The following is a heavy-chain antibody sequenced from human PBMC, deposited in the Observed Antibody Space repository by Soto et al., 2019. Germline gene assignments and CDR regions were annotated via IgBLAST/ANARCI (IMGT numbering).Heavy chain of an antibody. CDR2: ITSDGKSK. Sequence: GGSLRLSCAASGFNFSNHWMHWVRQRPAEGLVWVSRITSDGKSKAYAEPVKGRFAISRDNAKNTLYLQMNGLTAEDTAVYYCARESGDWPLNWFDPWGQGTLVTVSS. D-gene: IGHD2-21*02. V-gene: IGHV3-74*01. CDR1: GFNFSNHW. J-gene: IGHJ5*02. CDR3: ARESGDWPLNWFDP.